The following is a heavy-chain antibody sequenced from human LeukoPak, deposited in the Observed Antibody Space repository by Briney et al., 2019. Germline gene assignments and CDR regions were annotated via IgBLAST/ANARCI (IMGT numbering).Heavy chain of an antibody. V-gene: IGHV7-4-1*02. D-gene: IGHD3-10*01. CDR1: GYTFTSYA. Sequence: ASVKVSCKASGYTFTSYAMNWVRQAPGQGLEWMGWINTNTGNPTYAQGFTGRFVFSLDTSVSTAYLQISSLKAEDTAVYYCATHGSGSYYNVDNWFDPWGQGTLVTVSA. J-gene: IGHJ5*02. CDR2: INTNTGNP. CDR3: ATHGSGSYYNVDNWFDP.